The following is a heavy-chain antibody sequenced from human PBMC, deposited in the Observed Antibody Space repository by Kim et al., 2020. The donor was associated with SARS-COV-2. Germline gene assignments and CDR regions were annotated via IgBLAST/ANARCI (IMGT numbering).Heavy chain of an antibody. J-gene: IGHJ4*01. V-gene: IGHV3-23*01. CDR2: ISGSGGST. CDR3: AKGGVTGTPWSPYPSEDFSY. CDR1: GFTFSSYA. Sequence: GGSLRLSCAASGFTFSSYAMSWVRQAPGKGLEWVSAISGSGGSTYYADSVKGRFTISRDTSKNTLYLQMNSLRAEDTAVYYCAKGGVTGTPWSPYPSEDFSYWGDGTPGTVSS. D-gene: IGHD1-7*01.